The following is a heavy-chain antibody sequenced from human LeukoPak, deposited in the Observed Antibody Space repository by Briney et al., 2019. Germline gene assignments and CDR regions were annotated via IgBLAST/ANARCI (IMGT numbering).Heavy chain of an antibody. D-gene: IGHD3/OR15-3a*01. J-gene: IGHJ3*02. CDR1: GYSFTTFH. CDR2: VNPDTGNT. V-gene: IGHV1-8*03. Sequence: ASVKVSCKAAGYSFTTFHINWVRQAPGQGPEWMGWVNPDTGNTGFAQKFQGRVTITQNSSVTTVYMELSSLTSEDTAVYYCAXXXXVAGIYDLVYGFDIWGQGTMVTVSS. CDR3: AXXXXVAGIYDLVYGFDI.